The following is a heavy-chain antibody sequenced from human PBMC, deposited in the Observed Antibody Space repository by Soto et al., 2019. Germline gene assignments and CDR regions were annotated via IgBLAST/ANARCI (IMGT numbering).Heavy chain of an antibody. CDR1: GFTFDDYT. D-gene: IGHD5-12*01. CDR2: ISWDGGST. J-gene: IGHJ6*02. Sequence: GGSLRLSCAASGFTFDDYTMHWVRQAPGKGLEWVSLISWDGGSTYYADSVKGRFTISRDNSKSSLYLQMNSLRTEDTALYYCAKDMGWIGFGYVMAVWGQGTTVTVSS. CDR3: AKDMGWIGFGYVMAV. V-gene: IGHV3-43*01.